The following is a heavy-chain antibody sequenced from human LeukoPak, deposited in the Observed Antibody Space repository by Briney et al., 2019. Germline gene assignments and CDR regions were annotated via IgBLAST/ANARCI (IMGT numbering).Heavy chain of an antibody. CDR1: GFTFSSYA. D-gene: IGHD3-9*01. V-gene: IGHV3-23*01. CDR3: AKDPQYYDILTGYYNRYYYYMDV. CDR2: ISGSCGST. J-gene: IGHJ6*03. Sequence: PGGSLRLSCAASGFTFSSYAMSWVRQAPGKGLEWVSAISGSCGSTYYADSVKGRFTISRDNSKNTVYLQINSLRAEDTAVYFSAKDPQYYDILTGYYNRYYYYMDVWGNGTTVTISS.